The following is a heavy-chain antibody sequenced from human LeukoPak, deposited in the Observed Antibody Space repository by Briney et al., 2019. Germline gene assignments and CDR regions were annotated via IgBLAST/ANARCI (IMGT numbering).Heavy chain of an antibody. V-gene: IGHV5-51*01. Sequence: GESLKISCKGSGYSFTSYWIGWVRQMPGKGLEWMGIIYPGDSDTRYSPSFQGQVTISADKSISTAYLQWSSLKASDTAMYYCARLIVEMATRSATYFDYWGQGTLVTVSS. CDR3: ARLIVEMATRSATYFDY. J-gene: IGHJ4*02. CDR1: GYSFTSYW. CDR2: IYPGDSDT. D-gene: IGHD5-24*01.